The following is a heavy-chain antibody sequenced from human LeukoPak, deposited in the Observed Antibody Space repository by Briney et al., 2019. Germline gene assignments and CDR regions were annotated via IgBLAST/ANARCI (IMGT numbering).Heavy chain of an antibody. CDR2: IKQDGSEI. Sequence: AGGSLRLSCAASGFTFSAYWMSWVRQTPGKGLEWVANIKQDGSEIYYVDSVEGRFTISRDNAKNSLYLQVNSLRVEDTAVYYCARDGSPFDHWGQGTLVTVSS. D-gene: IGHD3-10*01. CDR3: ARDGSPFDH. J-gene: IGHJ4*02. CDR1: GFTFSAYW. V-gene: IGHV3-7*01.